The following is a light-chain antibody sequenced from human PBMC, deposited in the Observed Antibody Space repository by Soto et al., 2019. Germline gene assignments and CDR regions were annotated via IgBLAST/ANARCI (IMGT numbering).Light chain of an antibody. J-gene: IGKJ1*01. CDR1: QSISSW. CDR2: KAS. V-gene: IGKV1-5*03. CDR3: QHYNTYPWT. Sequence: DLQMTQSPSTLFASVGGRVASTCRASQSISSWVAWYQQKPGKGPKLLIYKASHLESGVPSRFSGSGSGTEFTLTISSLQPGDFATYYCQHYNTYPWTFGHGTKVDIK.